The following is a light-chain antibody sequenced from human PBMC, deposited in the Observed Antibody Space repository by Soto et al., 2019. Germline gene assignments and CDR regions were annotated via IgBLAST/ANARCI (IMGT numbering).Light chain of an antibody. CDR3: QSNYILPWT. CDR2: SAS. V-gene: IGKV1-39*01. J-gene: IGKJ1*01. CDR1: QYIVNY. Sequence: DIQVTQSPPSLSASVGDRVTITCRASQYIVNYLNWYQHKPGKAPQLLIYSASTLQIGVPSRFSGSVSGTDFTLTITTLQPDDFASYYCQSNYILPWTFGQGTKVDIK.